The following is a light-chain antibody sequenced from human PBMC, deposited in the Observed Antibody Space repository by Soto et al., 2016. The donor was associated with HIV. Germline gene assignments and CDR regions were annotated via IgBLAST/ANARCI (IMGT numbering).Light chain of an antibody. V-gene: IGLV3-21*03. Sequence: SYELTQSPSVSVAPGKTARIACGGNNIGSKSVHWYQQKPGQAPVLVVYDDSDRPSGIPERFSGSNSGNSATLTISRVDAGDEADYYCQVWDRRSDHVVFGGGTKLSVL. CDR3: QVWDRRSDHVV. CDR2: DDS. J-gene: IGLJ3*02. CDR1: NIGSKS.